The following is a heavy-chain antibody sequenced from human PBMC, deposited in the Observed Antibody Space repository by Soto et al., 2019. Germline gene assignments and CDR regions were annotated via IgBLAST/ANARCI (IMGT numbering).Heavy chain of an antibody. J-gene: IGHJ4*02. Sequence: EVQLVESGGGLVQPGGSLRLSCAASGFTFSSYSMNWVRQAPGKGLEWVSYISSSSSTIYYADSVKGRFTISRDNAKNSLYLQMNSLRAEDTAVYYCARDSEPFTLGYCSGGSCSDFDYWGQGTLVTVSS. CDR2: ISSSSSTI. V-gene: IGHV3-48*01. CDR1: GFTFSSYS. D-gene: IGHD2-15*01. CDR3: ARDSEPFTLGYCSGGSCSDFDY.